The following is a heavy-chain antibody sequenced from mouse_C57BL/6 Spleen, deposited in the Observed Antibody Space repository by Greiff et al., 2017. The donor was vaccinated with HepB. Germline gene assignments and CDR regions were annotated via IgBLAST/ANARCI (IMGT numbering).Heavy chain of an antibody. CDR1: GYTFTSYW. CDR3: ARSGSNYSSWLAY. D-gene: IGHD2-5*01. Sequence: VQLQQSGAELVKPGASVKLSCKASGYTFTSYWMHWVKQRPGQGLEWIGMIHPNSGSTNYNEKFKSKATLTVDKSSSTAYMQLSSLTSEDSAVYYCARSGSNYSSWLAYWGQGTLVTVSA. CDR2: IHPNSGST. V-gene: IGHV1-64*01. J-gene: IGHJ3*01.